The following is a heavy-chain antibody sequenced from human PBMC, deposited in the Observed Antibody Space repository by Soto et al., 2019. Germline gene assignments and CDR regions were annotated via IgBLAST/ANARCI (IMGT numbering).Heavy chain of an antibody. Sequence: QVQLLQSGPEVKKPGSSVKVSCKASRDTFNTYTITWVRQAPGQGLEWMGRIIPRTDIANYAQKFQDRVSITADRSTSTAYIELSSLRFDDTAVYYCSRDYYYGSGSSMGIFDSWGQGTLVTVSS. CDR3: SRDYYYGSGSSMGIFDS. V-gene: IGHV1-69*08. CDR2: IIPRTDIA. J-gene: IGHJ4*02. CDR1: RDTFNTYT. D-gene: IGHD3-10*01.